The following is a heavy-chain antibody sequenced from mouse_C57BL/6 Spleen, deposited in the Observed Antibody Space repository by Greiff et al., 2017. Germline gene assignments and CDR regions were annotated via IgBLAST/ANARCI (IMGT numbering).Heavy chain of an antibody. J-gene: IGHJ2*01. CDR2: ISYSGST. CDR3: ARGDYYGNGYFDY. Sequence: VQLKESGPGMVKPSQSLSLTCTVTGYSITSGYDWHWIRHFPGNKLEWMGYISYSGSTNYNPSLKSRISITHDTSKNHFFLKLNSVTTEDTATYYCARGDYYGNGYFDYWGQGTTLTVSS. D-gene: IGHD2-1*01. CDR1: GYSITSGYD. V-gene: IGHV3-1*01.